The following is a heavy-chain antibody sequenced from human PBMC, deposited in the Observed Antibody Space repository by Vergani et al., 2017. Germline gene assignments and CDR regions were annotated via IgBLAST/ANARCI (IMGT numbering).Heavy chain of an antibody. D-gene: IGHD5-18*01. CDR2: IYYSGST. CDR3: ARGRRQPIQKTCAFDI. J-gene: IGHJ3*02. V-gene: IGHV4-31*03. Sequence: QVQLQESGPGLVKPSQTLSLTCTVSGGSISSGGYYWSWIRQHPGKGLEWIGYIYYSGSTYYNPSLRSRVTRSVDTAKNLFSLKLSSVTAADTSVYYCARGRRQPIQKTCAFDIWGQGTMVTVSS. CDR1: GGSISSGGYY.